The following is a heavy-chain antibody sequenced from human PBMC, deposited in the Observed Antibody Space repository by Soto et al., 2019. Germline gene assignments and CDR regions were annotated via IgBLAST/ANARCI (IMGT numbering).Heavy chain of an antibody. J-gene: IGHJ5*02. Sequence: SVKVSCKASGGTFSSYAISWVRQAPGQGLEWMGGIIPIFGTANYAQKFQGRVTITADESTNTAYMELSSLRSEDTAVYYCASTVCSTSCYTAWWFDPWGQGTLVTVSS. CDR3: ASTVCSTSCYTAWWFDP. V-gene: IGHV1-69*13. CDR2: IIPIFGTA. CDR1: GGTFSSYA. D-gene: IGHD2-2*02.